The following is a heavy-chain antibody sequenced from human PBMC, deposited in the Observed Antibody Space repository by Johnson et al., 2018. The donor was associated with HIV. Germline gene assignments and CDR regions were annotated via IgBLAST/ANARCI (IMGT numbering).Heavy chain of an antibody. CDR3: ARSNTAMMYDAFDI. V-gene: IGHV3-11*04. J-gene: IGHJ3*02. CDR2: ISSSGSTI. CDR1: GFTFSDYY. D-gene: IGHD5-18*01. Sequence: VQLVESGGGLVQPGGSLRLSCAASGFTFSDYYMSWIRQAPGKGLEWVSYISSSGSTIYYADSVKGRFTISMDNAKNSLYLQMNSLRAEDTAVYYCARSNTAMMYDAFDIWCQGTMVTVSS.